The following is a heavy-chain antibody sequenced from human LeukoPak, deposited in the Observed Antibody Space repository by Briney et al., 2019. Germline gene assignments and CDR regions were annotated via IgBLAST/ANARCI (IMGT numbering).Heavy chain of an antibody. CDR2: INPNSGGT. CDR1: GYTFTGYY. J-gene: IGHJ6*03. D-gene: IGHD3-9*01. Sequence: GASVRVSCKASGYTFTGYYMHWVRQAPGQGLEWMGWINPNSGGTNYAQKFQGRVTMTRDTSISTAYMELSRLRSDDTAVYYCAGPSILTGPAAYYYYYMDVWGKGTTVTVSS. V-gene: IGHV1-2*02. CDR3: AGPSILTGPAAYYYYYMDV.